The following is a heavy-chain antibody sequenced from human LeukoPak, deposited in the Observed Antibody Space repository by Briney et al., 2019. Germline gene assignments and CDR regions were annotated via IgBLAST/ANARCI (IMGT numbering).Heavy chain of an antibody. Sequence: GGSLRLSCAASGFTFSSYSMNWVRQAPGKGLEWVSSITSSSSYIYYADSVKGRFTISRDNAKNSLYLQMNSLRAEDTAVYYCARDYITGTPRYNWFDPWGKGTLVTVSS. CDR2: ITSSSSYI. J-gene: IGHJ5*02. CDR1: GFTFSSYS. CDR3: ARDYITGTPRYNWFDP. D-gene: IGHD1-20*01. V-gene: IGHV3-21*01.